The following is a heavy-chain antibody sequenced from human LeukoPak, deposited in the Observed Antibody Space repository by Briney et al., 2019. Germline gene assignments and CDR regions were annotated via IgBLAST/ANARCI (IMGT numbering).Heavy chain of an antibody. CDR3: ARWFGELSLFDP. CDR2: IYYSGST. D-gene: IGHD3-10*01. CDR1: GGSISSYY. V-gene: IGHV4-59*01. Sequence: SETLSLTCTVSGGSISSYYWSWTRQPPGKGLEWIGYIYYSGSTNYNPSLKSRVTISVDTSKNQFSLKLSSVTAADTAVYYCARWFGELSLFDPWGQGTLVTVSS. J-gene: IGHJ5*02.